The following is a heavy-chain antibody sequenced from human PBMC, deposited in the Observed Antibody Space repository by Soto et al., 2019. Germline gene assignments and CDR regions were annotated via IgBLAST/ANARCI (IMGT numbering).Heavy chain of an antibody. Sequence: QVQLVQSGAEVKKPGSSVKVSCKASGGTFSTYTISWVRQAPGQGLEWMGRVIPILNMANYAQKFQGRVTLTADKSTRTAYMILSSLRSEDTAVYYCARAPAYSSGSPINYGLDVWGQGTTVTVSS. J-gene: IGHJ6*02. CDR2: VIPILNMA. CDR1: GGTFSTYT. CDR3: ARAPAYSSGSPINYGLDV. V-gene: IGHV1-69*02. D-gene: IGHD6-19*01.